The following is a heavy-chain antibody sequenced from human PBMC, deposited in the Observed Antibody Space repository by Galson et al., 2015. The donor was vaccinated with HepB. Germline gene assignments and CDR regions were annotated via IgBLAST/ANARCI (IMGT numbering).Heavy chain of an antibody. V-gene: IGHV4-39*01. D-gene: IGHD6-6*01. CDR2: FHYSGST. Sequence: LSLTCTVSGGSISSNSYYWGWIRQPPGKGLEWIGSFHYSGSTYYNPPLKSRVIMSVDTSKNQFSLKLSSVTAADTAVYYCARPYTSSSALDYWGQGTLVTVSS. CDR3: ARPYTSSSALDY. J-gene: IGHJ4*02. CDR1: GGSISSNSYY.